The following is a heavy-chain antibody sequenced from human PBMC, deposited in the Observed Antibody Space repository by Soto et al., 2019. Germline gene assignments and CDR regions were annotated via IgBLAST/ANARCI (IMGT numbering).Heavy chain of an antibody. Sequence: QVQLVQSGAEVKKPGASVMVSCKTSGYTFINYGITWVRQAPGQGLEWMGWLSAYNGDTSSSEKLQDRFTMTTDTSPNTVYMDLRSLTSDDTAVYYCARWSAIVGGAEALDVWGQGTMVIVSS. CDR2: LSAYNGDT. V-gene: IGHV1-18*01. D-gene: IGHD1-26*01. CDR1: GYTFINYG. CDR3: ARWSAIVGGAEALDV. J-gene: IGHJ3*01.